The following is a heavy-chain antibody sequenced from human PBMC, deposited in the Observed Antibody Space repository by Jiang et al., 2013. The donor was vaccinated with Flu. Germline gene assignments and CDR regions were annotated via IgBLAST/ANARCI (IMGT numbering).Heavy chain of an antibody. J-gene: IGHJ3*02. D-gene: IGHD3-10*01. Sequence: QLVESGAEVKKPGASVKVSCKASGYTFTSHDINWVRQATGQGLEWMGWLNPNSGNSGFAQRFQGRVTMTRNTSTGTAYMELSSLRSEDTAVYYCARGGMYGSGTLNAFDIWGQGTMVTVSS. CDR2: LNPNSGNS. CDR1: GYTFTSHD. V-gene: IGHV1-8*01. CDR3: ARGGMYGSGTLNAFDI.